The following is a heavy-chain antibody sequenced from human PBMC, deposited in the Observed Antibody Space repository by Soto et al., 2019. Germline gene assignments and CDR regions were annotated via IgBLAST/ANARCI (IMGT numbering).Heavy chain of an antibody. CDR1: GGSISSYY. CDR3: AGGEAGIVVVPAAMTYYYYMDV. D-gene: IGHD2-2*01. J-gene: IGHJ6*03. Sequence: SETLSLTCTVSGGSISSYYWSWIRQPPGKGLEWIGYIYYSGSTNYNPSLKSRVTISVDTSKNQFSLKLSSVTAADTAVYYCAGGEAGIVVVPAAMTYYYYMDVWGKGTTVTVSS. V-gene: IGHV4-59*08. CDR2: IYYSGST.